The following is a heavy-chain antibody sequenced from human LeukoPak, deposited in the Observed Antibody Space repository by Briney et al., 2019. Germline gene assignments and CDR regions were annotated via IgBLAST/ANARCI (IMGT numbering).Heavy chain of an antibody. Sequence: SETLSLTCTVSGGSISSSSYYWGWIRQPPGKGQEWIGYIYYSGSTYYNPSLKSRVTISVDTSKNQFSLKLSSVTAADTAVYYCARDNYYDSSGYGEYYFDYWGQGTLVTVSS. J-gene: IGHJ4*02. CDR3: ARDNYYDSSGYGEYYFDY. D-gene: IGHD3-22*01. CDR1: GGSISSSSYY. V-gene: IGHV4-30-4*08. CDR2: IYYSGST.